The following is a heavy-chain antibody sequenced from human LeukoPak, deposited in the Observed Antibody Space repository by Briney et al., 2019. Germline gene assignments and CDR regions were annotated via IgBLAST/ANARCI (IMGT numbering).Heavy chain of an antibody. Sequence: TSETLSLTCAVYGGSFSGYYWSWIRQPAGKGLEWIGRIYTSGSTNYNPSLKSRVTISVDTSKNQFSLKLSSVTAADTAVYYCARTADPEYYDFWSGYNYYYYYGMDVWGQGTTVTVSS. CDR3: ARTADPEYYDFWSGYNYYYYYGMDV. CDR1: GGSFSGYY. J-gene: IGHJ6*02. V-gene: IGHV4-59*10. CDR2: IYTSGST. D-gene: IGHD3-3*01.